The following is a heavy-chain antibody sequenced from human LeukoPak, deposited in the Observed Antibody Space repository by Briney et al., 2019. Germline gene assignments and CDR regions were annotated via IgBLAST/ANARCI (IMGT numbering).Heavy chain of an antibody. Sequence: GGSLRLSCAASGFTFSSYAMSWVRQAPGKGLEWGSAISGSGGSTYYTDSVKGRFTISRDNSKNTLYLQMNSLRAEDTAVYYCAKDRGYYDSSGYPLDYWGQGTLVTVSS. CDR3: AKDRGYYDSSGYPLDY. V-gene: IGHV3-23*01. D-gene: IGHD3-22*01. CDR1: GFTFSSYA. CDR2: ISGSGGST. J-gene: IGHJ4*02.